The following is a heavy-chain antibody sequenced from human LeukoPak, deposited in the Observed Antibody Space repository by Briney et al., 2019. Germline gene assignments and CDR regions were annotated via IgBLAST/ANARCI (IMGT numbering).Heavy chain of an antibody. Sequence: ASVKVSCKASGYTFTGYYMHWVRQAPGQGLEWMGRIIPILGIANYAQKFQGRVTITADKSTSTAYMELSSLRSEDTAVYYCASGSSGWYGDLFDYWGQGTLVTVSS. CDR3: ASGSSGWYGDLFDY. CDR2: IIPILGIA. J-gene: IGHJ4*02. D-gene: IGHD6-19*01. V-gene: IGHV1-69*02. CDR1: GYTFTGYY.